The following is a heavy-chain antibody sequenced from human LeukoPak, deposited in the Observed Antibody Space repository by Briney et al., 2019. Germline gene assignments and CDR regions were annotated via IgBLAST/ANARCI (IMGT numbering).Heavy chain of an antibody. CDR1: GFTFSNAW. J-gene: IGHJ4*02. Sequence: GGSLRLSCAASGFTFSNAWMSWVRQAPGKGLEWVGRIKRKTDGGTTDYAAPVKGRFTITRDDSKNRLYLQMNSLKTEDTAVYYYTTDATHYGDYQIHYCGQGTLVTVSS. V-gene: IGHV3-15*01. D-gene: IGHD4-17*01. CDR2: IKRKTDGGTT. CDR3: TTDATHYGDYQIHY.